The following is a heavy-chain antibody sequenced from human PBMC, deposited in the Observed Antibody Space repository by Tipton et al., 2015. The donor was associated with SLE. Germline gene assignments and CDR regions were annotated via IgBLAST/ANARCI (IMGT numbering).Heavy chain of an antibody. CDR2: IYYSGST. D-gene: IGHD1-26*01. V-gene: IGHV4-59*01. CDR3: ARGGSSDAFDI. CDR1: GGSISSYY. Sequence: TLSLTCTVSGGSISSYYWSWIRQPPGKGLEWIGYIYYSGSTNYNPSLKSRVTISVDTSKNQFSLKLSSVTAADTAVYYCARGGSSDAFDIWGQGTMATVSS. J-gene: IGHJ3*02.